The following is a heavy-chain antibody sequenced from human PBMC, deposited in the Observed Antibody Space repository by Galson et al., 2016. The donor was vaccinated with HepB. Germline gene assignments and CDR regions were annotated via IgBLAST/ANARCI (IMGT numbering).Heavy chain of an antibody. CDR2: MNSDGSST. CDR3: ARVGAVAGRAFDF. D-gene: IGHD6-19*01. J-gene: IGHJ4*02. Sequence: SLRLSCAASGFTFSSYWMHWVRQTPGKGLVWVSRMNSDGSSTRYADSVKGRFTISRDNAKNTVYLQMNSLRAEDTAVYYCARVGAVAGRAFDFWGQGTLVTASS. V-gene: IGHV3-74*01. CDR1: GFTFSSYW.